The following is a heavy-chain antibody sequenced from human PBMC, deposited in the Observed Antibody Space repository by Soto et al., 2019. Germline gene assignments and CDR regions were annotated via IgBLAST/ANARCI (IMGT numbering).Heavy chain of an antibody. CDR3: AKGEQWLVTYYCYGMDV. V-gene: IGHV3-30*18. CDR1: GFTFSSYG. Sequence: QVQLVESGGGVVQPGRSLRLSCAASGFTFSSYGMHWVRQAPGKGLEWVAVISYDGSNKYYADSVKGRFTISRDNSKNTLYLQMNSLRAEDTAVYYCAKGEQWLVTYYCYGMDVWGQGTTVTVSS. CDR2: ISYDGSNK. D-gene: IGHD6-19*01. J-gene: IGHJ6*02.